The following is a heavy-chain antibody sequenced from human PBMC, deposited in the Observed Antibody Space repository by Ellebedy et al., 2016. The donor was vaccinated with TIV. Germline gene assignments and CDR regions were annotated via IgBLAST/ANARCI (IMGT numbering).Heavy chain of an antibody. V-gene: IGHV1-46*01. CDR3: ARTPRIAARYPYEY. J-gene: IGHJ4*02. D-gene: IGHD6-6*01. CDR2: INPSDGDT. Sequence: ASVKVSCXASGYTFTSYYLHWVRQAPGQRLEWMGIINPSDGDTRYEQKFQGRVTMTRDTSTSRVYMELSSLRSDDAAVYYCARTPRIAARYPYEYWGQGTLVTVSS. CDR1: GYTFTSYY.